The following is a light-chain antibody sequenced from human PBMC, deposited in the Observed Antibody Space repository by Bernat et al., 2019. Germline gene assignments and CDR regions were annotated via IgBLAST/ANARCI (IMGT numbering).Light chain of an antibody. V-gene: IGKV1-6*01. CDR2: GTS. J-gene: IGKJ4*01. Sequence: AIQMTQSPSSLSASIGDRVTITCRASQAIRNDLGWFQQKPGKAPKVLMYGTSILESGVPSRFSGSGSGTEFTLIIDSLQPEDTATYYCLQDSTYPLTFGGGTTVEVK. CDR1: QAIRND. CDR3: LQDSTYPLT.